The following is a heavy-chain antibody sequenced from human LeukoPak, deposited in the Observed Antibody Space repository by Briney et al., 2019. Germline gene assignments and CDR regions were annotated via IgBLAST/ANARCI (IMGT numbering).Heavy chain of an antibody. J-gene: IGHJ4*02. CDR3: ARVGVVYCGGDCSYFDY. D-gene: IGHD2-21*02. V-gene: IGHV3-30-3*01. CDR1: GFTFSSYA. Sequence: GGSLRLSCAASGFTFSSYAMHWVRQAPGKGLQWVAIISYDGTNKYYADSVKGRFTISRDNSKNTLYLQMNSLRAEDTAVYYCARVGVVYCGGDCSYFDYWGQGTLVTVSP. CDR2: ISYDGTNK.